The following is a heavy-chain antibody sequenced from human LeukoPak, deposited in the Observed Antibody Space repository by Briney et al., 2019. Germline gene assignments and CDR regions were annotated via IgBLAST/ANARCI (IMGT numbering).Heavy chain of an antibody. Sequence: PSETLSLTCTVSGGSISSYYWSWIRQPPGKGLEWIGYIYYSGSTNYNPSPKSRVTISVDTSKNQFSLKLSSVTAADTAVYYCASLDYYYGSGSYGGSFDPWGQGTLVTVSS. CDR3: ASLDYYYGSGSYGGSFDP. V-gene: IGHV4-59*08. CDR1: GGSISSYY. D-gene: IGHD3-10*01. CDR2: IYYSGST. J-gene: IGHJ5*02.